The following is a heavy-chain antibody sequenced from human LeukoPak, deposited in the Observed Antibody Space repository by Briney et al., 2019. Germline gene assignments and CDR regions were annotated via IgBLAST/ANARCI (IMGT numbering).Heavy chain of an antibody. V-gene: IGHV4-34*01. CDR1: GGSFSGYY. J-gene: IGHJ4*02. Sequence: PSETLSLTCAVYGGSFSGYYWSWIRQPPGKGLEWIGEINHSGSTNYNPSLKSRVTISVDTSKNQFSLKVSSVTAADTAVYYCARRDDYSNYCDCYWSQGILVTVSS. CDR2: INHSGST. D-gene: IGHD4-11*01. CDR3: ARRDDYSNYCDCY.